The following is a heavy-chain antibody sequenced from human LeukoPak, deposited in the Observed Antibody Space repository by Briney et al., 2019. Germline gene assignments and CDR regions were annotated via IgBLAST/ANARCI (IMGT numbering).Heavy chain of an antibody. CDR2: IIPIFGTA. D-gene: IGHD3-10*01. CDR3: ARSVLLWFGEPNYFDY. J-gene: IGHJ4*02. Sequence: SVKVSCKASGGTFSSYAISWVRQAPGQGLEWMGGIIPIFGTANYAQKFQGRVTITADKSTSTAYMELSSLRSEDTAVYYCARSVLLWFGEPNYFDYWGQGTLVTVSS. V-gene: IGHV1-69*06. CDR1: GGTFSSYA.